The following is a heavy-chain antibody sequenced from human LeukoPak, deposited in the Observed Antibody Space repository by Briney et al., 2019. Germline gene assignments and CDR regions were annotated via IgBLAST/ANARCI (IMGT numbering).Heavy chain of an antibody. J-gene: IGHJ4*02. Sequence: QSAGSLRLPCAASGFTFSSYGMHWVRQAPGKGLEWVAFIRYDGSNKYYADSVKGRITISRDNSKHSPYLQITTTRAEHTAIYYQADSVQGRLTMSRDNSKNTLYLEMNGRGAEDPAVYDCAKVATRYCSSISLPKEYFHYWGRGTLVTVCS. D-gene: IGHD2-8*01. CDR2: IRYDGSNK. CDR1: GFTFSSYG. CDR3: ADSVQGRLTMSRDNSKNTLYLEMNGRGAEDPAVYDCAKVATRYCSSISLPKEYFHY. V-gene: IGHV3-30*02.